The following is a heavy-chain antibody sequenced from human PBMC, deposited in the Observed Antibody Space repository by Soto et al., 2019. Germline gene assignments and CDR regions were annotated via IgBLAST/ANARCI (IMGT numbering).Heavy chain of an antibody. CDR2: ISSSSSYI. Sequence: GGSLRLSCAASGFTFSSYSMNWVRQAPGKGLEWVSSISSSSSYIYYADSVKGRFTISRDNAKSSLYLQMNSLRAEDTAVYYCAREGIWGAFDIWGQGTMVTVSS. CDR3: AREGIWGAFDI. D-gene: IGHD3-16*01. CDR1: GFTFSSYS. J-gene: IGHJ3*02. V-gene: IGHV3-21*01.